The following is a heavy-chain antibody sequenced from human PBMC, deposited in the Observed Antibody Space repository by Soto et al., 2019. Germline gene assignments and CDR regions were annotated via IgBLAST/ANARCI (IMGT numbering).Heavy chain of an antibody. CDR3: AKDLGLAYCGGDCYSTPFDY. CDR2: ISWNSGSI. CDR1: GFTFDDYA. V-gene: IGHV3-9*01. D-gene: IGHD2-21*02. Sequence: EVQLVESGGGLVQPGRSLRLSCAASGFTFDDYAMHWVRQAPGKGLEWVSGISWNSGSIGYADSVKGRFTISRDTAKNSLYLQMNSLRAEDTALYYCAKDLGLAYCGGDCYSTPFDYWGQGTLVTVSS. J-gene: IGHJ4*02.